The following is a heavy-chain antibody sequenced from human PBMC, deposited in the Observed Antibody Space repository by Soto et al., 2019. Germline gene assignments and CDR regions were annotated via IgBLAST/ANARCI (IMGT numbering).Heavy chain of an antibody. Sequence: EVQLVESGGGLVQPGGSLRLSCAASGLTFSSYEMNWVRQAPGKGLEWVSYISSSGSTIYYADSVKGRFTISRDNAKNSLYLQMNSLRAEDTAVYYCAREALRFAYYYYGMDVWGQGTTVTVSS. V-gene: IGHV3-48*03. CDR3: AREALRFAYYYYGMDV. J-gene: IGHJ6*02. CDR2: ISSSGSTI. D-gene: IGHD3-3*01. CDR1: GLTFSSYE.